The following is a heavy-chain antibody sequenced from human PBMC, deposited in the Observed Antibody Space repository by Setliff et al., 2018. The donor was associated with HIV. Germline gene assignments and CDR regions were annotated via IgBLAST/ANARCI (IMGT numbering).Heavy chain of an antibody. CDR2: IYTSGST. D-gene: IGHD7-27*01. V-gene: IGHV4-4*07. CDR3: ARDLPELTGRSFDP. J-gene: IGHJ5*02. CDR1: GGSISGYF. Sequence: PSETLSLTCNVSGGSISGYFWTWLRQPAGKGLEWIGRIYTSGSTNYNPSLKSRLSMSIDTSKNHFSLRLTSVTAADTAVYYCARDLPELTGRSFDPWGQGIQVTVSS.